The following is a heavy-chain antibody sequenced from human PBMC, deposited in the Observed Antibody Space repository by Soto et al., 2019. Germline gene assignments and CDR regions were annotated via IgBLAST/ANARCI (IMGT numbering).Heavy chain of an antibody. CDR2: ISDSGST. V-gene: IGHV3-23*01. D-gene: IGHD2-2*01. Sequence: EVQLLESGGALVQPGGSLRLSCAASGFTFSNHAMNWVRQAPGKGLEWVSTISDSGSTYYADSVKGRFTISRDNSRIMLYLQMNSLRAEDTAVYYCARDPGGHYCTSTSCLYFFDHWGQGNLVIVSS. CDR1: GFTFSNHA. J-gene: IGHJ4*02. CDR3: ARDPGGHYCTSTSCLYFFDH.